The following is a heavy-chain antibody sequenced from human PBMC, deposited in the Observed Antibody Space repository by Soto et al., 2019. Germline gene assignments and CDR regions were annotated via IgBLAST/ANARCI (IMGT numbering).Heavy chain of an antibody. V-gene: IGHV4-31*03. CDR1: GGSIGSGGYF. J-gene: IGHJ4*02. CDR2: ICLSGST. Sequence: SETLSLTCTVSGGSIGSGGYFWIWIRQQPGKGLEWNGNICLSGSTYYNPSLESRVAISVDTSNDQCTMKVTSVTDADTAMYYCPRLEQEENPTVPDWYAFDCWGPGTLGSVPS. D-gene: IGHD3-9*01. CDR3: PRLEQEENPTVPDWYAFDC.